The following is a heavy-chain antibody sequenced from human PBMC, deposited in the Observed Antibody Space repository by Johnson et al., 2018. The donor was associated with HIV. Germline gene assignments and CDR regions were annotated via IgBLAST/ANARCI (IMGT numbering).Heavy chain of an antibody. V-gene: IGHV3-23*04. CDR1: GFTFSSYA. Sequence: VQLVESGGGLVQPGGSLRLSCAASGFTFSSYAMSWVRQAPGKGLEWVSAISGSGGSTYYADSVKGRFTISRDNSKNTLYLQMNSLRAEDTAVYYCAKGVVRGVIILGPDAFDIWGQGTMVTVSS. CDR2: ISGSGGST. CDR3: AKGVVRGVIILGPDAFDI. D-gene: IGHD3-10*01. J-gene: IGHJ3*02.